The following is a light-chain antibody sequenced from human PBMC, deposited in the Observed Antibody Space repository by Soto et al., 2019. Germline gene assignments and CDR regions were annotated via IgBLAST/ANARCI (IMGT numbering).Light chain of an antibody. J-gene: IGKJ1*01. Sequence: DIVMQQSAATLSVSPWGRATLSCRASQSISGALAWYQQKPGQSPRLLIYGASSRSPGIPDRFSGSVSGTDFTLTISRLEPEDFAVYYCQQYGSSPSGRFGQGTKVDIK. V-gene: IGKV3-20*01. CDR3: QQYGSSPSGR. CDR1: QSISGA. CDR2: GAS.